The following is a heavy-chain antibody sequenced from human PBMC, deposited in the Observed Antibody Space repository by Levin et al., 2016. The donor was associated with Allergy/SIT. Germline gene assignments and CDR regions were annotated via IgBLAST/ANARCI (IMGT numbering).Heavy chain of an antibody. CDR3: AKDVSSAAVAGTNY. CDR2: IRYDGSNK. Sequence: GESLKISCAASGFTFSSYGMHWVRQAPGKGLEWVAFIRYDGSNKYYADSVKGRFTISRDNSKNTLYLQMNSLRAEDTAVYYCAKDVSSAAVAGTNYWGQGTLVTVSS. D-gene: IGHD6-19*01. V-gene: IGHV3-30*02. J-gene: IGHJ4*02. CDR1: GFTFSSYG.